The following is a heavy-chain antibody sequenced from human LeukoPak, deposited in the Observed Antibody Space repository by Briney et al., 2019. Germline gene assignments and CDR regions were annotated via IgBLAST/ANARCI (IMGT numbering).Heavy chain of an antibody. CDR1: GFTFDDYA. CDR3: ARVTVYYDFWSGYFDY. J-gene: IGHJ4*02. CDR2: ISWNSGSI. D-gene: IGHD3-3*01. V-gene: IGHV3-9*01. Sequence: GGSLRLSCAASGFTFDDYAMHWVRQAPGKGLEWVSGISWNSGSIGYADSVKGRFTISRDNAKNSLYLQMNSLRAEDTAVYYCARVTVYYDFWSGYFDYWGQGTLVTVPS.